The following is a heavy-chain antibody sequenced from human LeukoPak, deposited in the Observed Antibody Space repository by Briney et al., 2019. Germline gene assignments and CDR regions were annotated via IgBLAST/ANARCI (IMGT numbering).Heavy chain of an antibody. D-gene: IGHD1-26*01. CDR2: INPSGGST. CDR1: GYTFTSYY. CDR3: ARRGGIVGAILSFYFDY. V-gene: IGHV1-46*01. J-gene: IGHJ4*02. Sequence: ASVKVSCKASGYTFTSYYMHWVRQAPGQGLEWMGIINPSGGSTSYAQKFQGRVTMTRDTSTSTVYMELSSLRSKDTAVYYCARRGGIVGAILSFYFDYWGQGTLVTVSS.